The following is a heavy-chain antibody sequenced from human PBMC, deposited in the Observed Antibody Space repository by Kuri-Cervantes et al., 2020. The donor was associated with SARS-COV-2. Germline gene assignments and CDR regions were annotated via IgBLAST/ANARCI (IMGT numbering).Heavy chain of an antibody. CDR2: IYHSGST. V-gene: IGHV4-38-2*02. CDR1: GYSISSGYY. Sequence: SETLSLTCAVSGYSISSGYYWGWIRQPPGKGLEWIGSIYHSGSTYYNPSLKSRVTISVDRSKNQFSLKLSSVTAADTAVYYCARDRGGHMDVWGKGPRSPSP. D-gene: IGHD3-16*01. J-gene: IGHJ6*03. CDR3: ARDRGGHMDV.